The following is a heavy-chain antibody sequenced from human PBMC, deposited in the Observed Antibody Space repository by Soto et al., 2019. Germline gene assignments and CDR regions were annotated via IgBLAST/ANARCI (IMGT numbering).Heavy chain of an antibody. CDR3: AKGGSRLSVTTRRGAFDI. Sequence: GGSLRLSCAASGFTFSSYAMSWVRQAPGKGLEWVSAISGSGGSTYYADSVKGRFTISRDNSKNTLYLQMNSLRAEDTAVYYCAKGGSRLSVTTRRGAFDIWGQGTMVTVSS. J-gene: IGHJ3*02. CDR2: ISGSGGST. CDR1: GFTFSSYA. V-gene: IGHV3-23*01. D-gene: IGHD4-17*01.